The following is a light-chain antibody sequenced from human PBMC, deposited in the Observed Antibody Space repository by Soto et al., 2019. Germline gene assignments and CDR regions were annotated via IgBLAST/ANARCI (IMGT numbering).Light chain of an antibody. V-gene: IGKV3-20*01. Sequence: DIELTQSPGTLSLSPGERATLSCRASQSVTNSYLAWYQQKPGQSPRLLIYRASSRATGIPDRFSGSGSGTDFTLTISRLEPEDFAVYFCQQYGSSPQTFGQGTKVEIK. CDR3: QQYGSSPQT. CDR1: QSVTNSY. CDR2: RAS. J-gene: IGKJ1*01.